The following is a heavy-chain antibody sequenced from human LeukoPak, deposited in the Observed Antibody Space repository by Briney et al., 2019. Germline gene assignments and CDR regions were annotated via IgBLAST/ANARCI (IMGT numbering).Heavy chain of an antibody. CDR2: ISSTSTYI. CDR1: EFTFSSYT. D-gene: IGHD2-15*01. V-gene: IGHV3-21*01. Sequence: GGSLRLSCAASEFTFSSYTINWVRQAPGTGLEWVSSISSTSTYISYADSVKGRFTISRDNAKNSLYLQMNSLRAEDTAVYYCARGGGNFDYWGQGTLVTVSS. CDR3: ARGGGNFDY. J-gene: IGHJ4*02.